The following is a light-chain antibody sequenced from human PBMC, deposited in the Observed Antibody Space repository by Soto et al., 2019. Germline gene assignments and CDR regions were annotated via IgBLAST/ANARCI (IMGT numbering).Light chain of an antibody. CDR1: QGISSF. Sequence: AIRMPQSPSSISASTGDRVTITCRASQGISSFLAWYQQKPGKAPKLLIYAAATLQRVAPSRFSASGSGTDFTLTISRLQSEDFATYFCQQYLSYPYTFGQGTKLEI. J-gene: IGKJ2*01. CDR3: QQYLSYPYT. V-gene: IGKV1-8*01. CDR2: AAA.